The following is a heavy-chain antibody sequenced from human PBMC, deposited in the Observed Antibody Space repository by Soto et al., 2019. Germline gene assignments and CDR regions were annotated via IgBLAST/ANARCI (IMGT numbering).Heavy chain of an antibody. J-gene: IGHJ5*02. Sequence: PSETLSLTCAVSGYSISSGYYWDWIRQPPGKGLEWIGSIDYRGTTYYNASLKSRLTLSLDTSKHQFSLKVNSLPAADTAVYFCHGRAAEGLDTCGQGNLVTV. CDR1: GYSISSGYY. V-gene: IGHV4-38-2*01. CDR3: HGRAAEGLDT. CDR2: IDYRGTT.